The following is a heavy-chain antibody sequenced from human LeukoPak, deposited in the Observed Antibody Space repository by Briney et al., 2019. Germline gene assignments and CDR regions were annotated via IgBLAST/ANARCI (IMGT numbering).Heavy chain of an antibody. CDR3: AKDSVGRIEVVPAAILYY. V-gene: IGHV3-23*01. D-gene: IGHD2-2*01. CDR2: ISGSGGST. Sequence: PGGSLRLSCAASGFTFSSYAMSWVRQAPGKGLEWVSAISGSGGSTYYADSVKGRFTISRDNSKNTLYLQMNSLRAEDTAVYYCAKDSVGRIEVVPAAILYYWGQGTLVTVSS. CDR1: GFTFSSYA. J-gene: IGHJ4*02.